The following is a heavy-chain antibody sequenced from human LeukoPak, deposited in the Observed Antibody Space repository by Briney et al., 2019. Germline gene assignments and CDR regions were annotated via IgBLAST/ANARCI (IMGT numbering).Heavy chain of an antibody. J-gene: IGHJ6*03. V-gene: IGHV4-61*02. Sequence: PSQTLSLTCTLSGGSISSGSYYWSWIRQPAGKGLEWIGRIYTSGSTNYNPSLKSRVTISVDTSKNQFSLKLSSVTAADTAVYYCARLIHYYDSSGPAYYYYYYMDVWGKGTTVTVSS. D-gene: IGHD3-22*01. CDR1: GGSISSGSYY. CDR2: IYTSGST. CDR3: ARLIHYYDSSGPAYYYYYYMDV.